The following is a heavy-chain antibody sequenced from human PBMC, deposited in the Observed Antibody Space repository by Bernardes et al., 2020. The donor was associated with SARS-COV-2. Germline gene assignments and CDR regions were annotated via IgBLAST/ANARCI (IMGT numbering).Heavy chain of an antibody. CDR2: IKQDGSEK. Sequence: VESLFLSCAASGFTFSSSWMSWVRQAPGKGLEWVANIKQDGSEKYYVDSVKGRFTISRDNAKNSLYLQMNSLRAEDTAVYYCARGEYSGYDYHFDYWGQGTLVTVSS. J-gene: IGHJ4*02. CDR3: ARGEYSGYDYHFDY. D-gene: IGHD5-12*01. CDR1: GFTFSSSW. V-gene: IGHV3-7*01.